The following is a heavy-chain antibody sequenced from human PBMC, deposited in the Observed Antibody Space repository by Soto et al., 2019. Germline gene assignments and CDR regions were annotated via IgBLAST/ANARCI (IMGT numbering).Heavy chain of an antibody. V-gene: IGHV3-33*01. CDR2: IWDDGSNK. Sequence: QVQLVESGGGVVQPGRSLRLSCAASGFTFSSYGMHWVRQAPGKGLEWGAVIWDDGSNKYYADSVEGRFTICRDKSKQTVDPQMNSLRAEDTAVYYCARDGDSGSYSMLYYYYSAGIDLWGQGTTVTVS. CDR1: GFTFSSYG. CDR3: ARDGDSGSYSMLYYYYSAGIDL. J-gene: IGHJ6*02. D-gene: IGHD1-26*01.